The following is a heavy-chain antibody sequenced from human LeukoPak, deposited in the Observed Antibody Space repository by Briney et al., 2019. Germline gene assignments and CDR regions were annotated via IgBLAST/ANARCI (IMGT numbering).Heavy chain of an antibody. D-gene: IGHD2-15*01. Sequence: ASVKVSCKASGYTFTSYDINWVRQATGQGLEWMGWMNPNSGNTGYAQKFQGRVTMTRNTSISTAYMELSSLRSEDTAVYYCARGGGYCSGGSCCFDGKRFDPWGQGTLVTVSS. CDR3: ARGGGYCSGGSCCFDGKRFDP. CDR2: MNPNSGNT. J-gene: IGHJ5*02. CDR1: GYTFTSYD. V-gene: IGHV1-8*01.